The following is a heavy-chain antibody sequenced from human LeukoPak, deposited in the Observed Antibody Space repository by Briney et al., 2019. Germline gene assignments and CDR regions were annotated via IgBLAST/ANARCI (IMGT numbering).Heavy chain of an antibody. CDR1: GYTFTCYY. V-gene: IGHV1-2*02. D-gene: IGHD4-17*01. J-gene: IGHJ1*01. CDR3: ARELTTVTTFEYFQH. CDR2: INPNSGGT. Sequence: GASVKVSCKASGYTFTCYYMHWVRQAPGQGLEWMGLINPNSGGTNYAQKFQGRVTMTRDTSISTAYMELSRLRSDDTAVYYCARELTTVTTFEYFQHWGQGTLVTVSS.